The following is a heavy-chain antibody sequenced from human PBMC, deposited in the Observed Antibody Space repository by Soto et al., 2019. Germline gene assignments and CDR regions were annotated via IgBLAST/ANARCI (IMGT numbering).Heavy chain of an antibody. Sequence: QVQLVQSGAEVKRPGSSVKVSCKASGDTFNFYSINWVRQAPGLGLEWMGRVNPIVSMSNYAQKFQGRVTXTXDXXTSTASMELRSLRSEDTAIYYCASSYGSGYRAFDYWGQGALVPVSS. D-gene: IGHD3-10*01. CDR3: ASSYGSGYRAFDY. V-gene: IGHV1-69*02. CDR1: GDTFNFYS. CDR2: VNPIVSMS. J-gene: IGHJ4*02.